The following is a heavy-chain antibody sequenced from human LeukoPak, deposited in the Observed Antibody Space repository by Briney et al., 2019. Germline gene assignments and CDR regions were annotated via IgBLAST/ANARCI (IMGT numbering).Heavy chain of an antibody. CDR1: GGSISSYY. CDR2: TYYSGST. J-gene: IGHJ4*02. CDR3: ARENYFDY. V-gene: IGHV4-59*12. Sequence: SETLSLTCTVPGGSISSYYWSWIRQPPGKGLEWIGYTYYSGSTYYNPSLKSRVTISIDTPKNQFSLKLSSVTAADTAVYYCARENYFDYRGQGTLVTVSS.